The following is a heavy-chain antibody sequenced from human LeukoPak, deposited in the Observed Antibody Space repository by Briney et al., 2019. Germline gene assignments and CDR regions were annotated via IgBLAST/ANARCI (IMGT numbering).Heavy chain of an antibody. Sequence: SETLSLTCTVSGGSISSYYWSWIRHPPGKGLEWIGYIYYSGSTNYNPSLKSRVTISVDTSKNQFSLKLSSVTAADTAVYYCASLHYYDSSGYYPNDYWGQGTLVTVSS. D-gene: IGHD3-22*01. J-gene: IGHJ4*02. CDR3: ASLHYYDSSGYYPNDY. V-gene: IGHV4-59*08. CDR1: GGSISSYY. CDR2: IYYSGST.